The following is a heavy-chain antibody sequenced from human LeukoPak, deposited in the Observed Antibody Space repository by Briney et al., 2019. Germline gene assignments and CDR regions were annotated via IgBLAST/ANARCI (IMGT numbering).Heavy chain of an antibody. V-gene: IGHV4-59*08. CDR2: IYYSGST. CDR1: GGSISSYY. Sequence: SETLSLTCTVSGGSISSYYWSWIRQPPGKGLEWIGYIYYSGSTNYNPSLKSRVTISVDTSKNQFSLKLSSVTAADTAVYYCATALQLLGGYWGQGTLVTVSS. J-gene: IGHJ4*02. CDR3: ATALQLLGGY. D-gene: IGHD2-2*01.